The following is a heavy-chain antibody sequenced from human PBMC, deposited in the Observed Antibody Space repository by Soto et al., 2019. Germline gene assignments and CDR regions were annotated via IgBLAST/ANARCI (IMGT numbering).Heavy chain of an antibody. J-gene: IGHJ6*03. V-gene: IGHV4-59*01. CDR3: ARGGSSSGYYYYYYMDV. Sequence: SETLSLTCTVSGGSISSYYWSWIRQPPGKGLEWIGYIYYSGSTNYNPSLKSRVTISVDTSKNQFSLKLSSVTAADTAVYYCARGGSSSGYYYYYYMDVWGKGTTVTVSS. D-gene: IGHD6-6*01. CDR1: GGSISSYY. CDR2: IYYSGST.